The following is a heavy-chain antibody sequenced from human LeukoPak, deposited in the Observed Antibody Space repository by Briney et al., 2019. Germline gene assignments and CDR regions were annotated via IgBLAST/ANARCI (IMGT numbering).Heavy chain of an antibody. D-gene: IGHD6-13*01. V-gene: IGHV4-34*01. Sequence: SETLSLTCAVYGGSFSGYYWSWIRQPPGKGLEWIGSLYHSGSTYYNPSLKSRVTISVDTSKNQFSLRMNSLTAAYTAVYYCARDSSARYSSSWYVVGDFDYWGQGTPVTVSS. CDR1: GGSFSGYY. CDR2: LYHSGST. J-gene: IGHJ4*02. CDR3: ARDSSARYSSSWYVVGDFDY.